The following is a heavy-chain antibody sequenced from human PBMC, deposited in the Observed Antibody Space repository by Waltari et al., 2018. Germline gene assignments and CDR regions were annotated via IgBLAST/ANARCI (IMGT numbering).Heavy chain of an antibody. D-gene: IGHD3-10*01. CDR3: AKTTMYYYGSGSLRAFDY. J-gene: IGHJ4*02. Sequence: EVQLLESGGGLVQPGGSLRLSCAASGFTFSSYAMSWVRQAPGKGLEWVSAISGSGGSTCYADSVKVRFTISRDNSKNTLYLQMNSLRAEDTAVYYCAKTTMYYYGSGSLRAFDYWGQGTLVTVSS. CDR1: GFTFSSYA. V-gene: IGHV3-23*01. CDR2: ISGSGGST.